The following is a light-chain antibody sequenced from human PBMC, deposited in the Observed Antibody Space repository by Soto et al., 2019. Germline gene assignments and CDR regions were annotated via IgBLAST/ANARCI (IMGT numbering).Light chain of an antibody. Sequence: DIQVTQSPSSLSASVGDRVTITCRPSQSISSYLNWYQQKPGKAPKLLIYGASTLQSGVPSRFSGSGSGTDFTLTISSLQPEDSATYYCQQSYRTPWTFGQGTKVEIK. V-gene: IGKV1-39*01. CDR1: QSISSY. CDR3: QQSYRTPWT. CDR2: GAS. J-gene: IGKJ1*01.